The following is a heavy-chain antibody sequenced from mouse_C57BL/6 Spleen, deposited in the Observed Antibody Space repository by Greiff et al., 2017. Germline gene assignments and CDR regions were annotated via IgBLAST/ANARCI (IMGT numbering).Heavy chain of an antibody. CDR1: GYTFTSYW. CDR2: IDPSDSYT. D-gene: IGHD2-3*01. CDR3: ARVGSYDDSGFAY. V-gene: IGHV1-69*01. Sequence: QVQLQQPGAELVMPGASVKLSCKASGYTFTSYWMHWVKQRPGQGLEWIGEIDPSDSYTNYNQKFKGKSTLTVDKSSSTAYMQLSSLTSEDSAVYYCARVGSYDDSGFAYWGQGTLVTVSA. J-gene: IGHJ3*01.